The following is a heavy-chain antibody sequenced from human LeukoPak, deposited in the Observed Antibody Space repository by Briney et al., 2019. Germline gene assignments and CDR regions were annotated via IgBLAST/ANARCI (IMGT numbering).Heavy chain of an antibody. J-gene: IGHJ4*02. CDR1: GFTFSNYA. CDR2: ISGSGGST. Sequence: PGGSLRLSCAASGFTFSNYAMSWVRQAPGKGLEWVSAISGSGGSTYYADSVKGRFTISRDNSKNTLYLQMSSLRAEDTAVYYCARDAKAVAGSLDYWGQGTLVTVSS. CDR3: ARDAKAVAGSLDY. V-gene: IGHV3-23*01. D-gene: IGHD6-19*01.